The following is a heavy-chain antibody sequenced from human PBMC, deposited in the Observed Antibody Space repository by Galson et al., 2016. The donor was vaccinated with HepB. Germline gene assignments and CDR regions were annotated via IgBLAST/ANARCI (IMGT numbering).Heavy chain of an antibody. CDR2: ISTDGVTI. CDR3: LRDPDTL. V-gene: IGHV3-48*02. J-gene: IGHJ4*02. CDR1: GFALGTYR. Sequence: SLRLSCAASGFALGTYRMNWVRQAPGKGLEWISYISTDGVTIYHADSVRGRFTISRDNAKNSLYLQMDSLSDEDTAMYFCLRDPDTLWGQGTLVTVSS.